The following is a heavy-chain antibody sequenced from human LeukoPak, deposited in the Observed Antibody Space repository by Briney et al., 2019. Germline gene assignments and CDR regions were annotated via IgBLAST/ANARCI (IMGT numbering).Heavy chain of an antibody. Sequence: SETLSLTCTVSGGSISGYYWSWIRKPPGKGLEYIGYIYYSGNTNYNPSLKSRVTISLDTSKSQFSLNLSSVTAADTAVYYCARHEYSGSYICFQHWGQGPLVTVSS. CDR1: GGSISGYY. CDR3: ARHEYSGSYICFQH. V-gene: IGHV4-59*01. D-gene: IGHD1-26*01. J-gene: IGHJ1*01. CDR2: IYYSGNT.